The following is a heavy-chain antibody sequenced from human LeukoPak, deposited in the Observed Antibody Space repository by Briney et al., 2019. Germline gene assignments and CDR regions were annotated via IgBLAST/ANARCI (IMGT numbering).Heavy chain of an antibody. CDR3: AKPKGIAAAGPEGYFQH. J-gene: IGHJ1*01. CDR1: GFTFSSYA. D-gene: IGHD6-13*01. CDR2: ISYDGSNK. Sequence: GGSLRLSCAASGFTFSSYAMHWVRQAPGKGLEWVAVISYDGSNKYYADSVKGRFTISRDNSKNTLYLQMNSLRAEDTAVYYCAKPKGIAAAGPEGYFQHWGQGTLVTVSS. V-gene: IGHV3-30-3*02.